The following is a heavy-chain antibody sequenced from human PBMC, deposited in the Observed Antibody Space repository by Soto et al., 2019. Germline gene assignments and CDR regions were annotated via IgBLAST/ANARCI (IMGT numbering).Heavy chain of an antibody. CDR3: ARGAVPAAYLFYFDY. CDR1: GDFISNNY. CDR2: IYYSGDT. Sequence: QVQLQESGPGLMKPSETLSLTCTVSGDFISNNYWNWIRQPPGKGLEWIGYIYYSGDTRYNPSLKSRVTMSVDTSKNQFSLNLASVTAADTAVYYCARGAVPAAYLFYFDYWGQGALVIVSS. V-gene: IGHV4-59*01. D-gene: IGHD2-2*01. J-gene: IGHJ4*02.